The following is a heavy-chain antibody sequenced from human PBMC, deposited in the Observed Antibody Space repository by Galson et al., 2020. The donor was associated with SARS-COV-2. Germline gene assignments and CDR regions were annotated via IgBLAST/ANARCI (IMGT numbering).Heavy chain of an antibody. CDR1: GGTFSSYA. J-gene: IGHJ3*02. Sequence: SVKVSCKASGGTFSSYAISWVRQAPGQGLEWMGGIIPIFGTANYAQKFQGRVTITADESTSTAYMELSSLRSEDTAVYYCARDVDSIVVGLLGIAFDIWGQGTMVTVSS. CDR3: ARDVDSIVVGLLGIAFDI. D-gene: IGHD3-22*01. V-gene: IGHV1-69*13. CDR2: IIPIFGTA.